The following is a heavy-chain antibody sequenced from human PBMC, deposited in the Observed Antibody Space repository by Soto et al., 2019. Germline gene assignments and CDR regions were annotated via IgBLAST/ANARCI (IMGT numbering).Heavy chain of an antibody. J-gene: IGHJ6*02. V-gene: IGHV3-13*05. CDR2: IGAADDP. D-gene: IGHD6-25*01. CDR3: ARADAGRLPRRADYYFAMDV. CDR1: GFTFSAYD. Sequence: GGSLRLSCAASGFTFSAYDMHWVRQTTGKGLEWVSAIGAADDPYYLGSVKGRFTISRENAKNSLYLQMNSLRAEDTAVYYCARADAGRLPRRADYYFAMDVWGQGTTVTVSS.